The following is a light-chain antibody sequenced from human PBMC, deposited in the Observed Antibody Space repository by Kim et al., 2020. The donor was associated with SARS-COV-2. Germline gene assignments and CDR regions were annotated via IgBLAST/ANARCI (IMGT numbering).Light chain of an antibody. Sequence: LSPGARAAPSCRASQGVSRCLAWYRQKPGQAPRLLICDASNRATGIPARFSGSGSGKGFTPTINSLEAEDFAVYYCQQRSNWPPYSFGQGTKLEI. V-gene: IGKV3-11*01. CDR2: DAS. J-gene: IGKJ2*03. CDR3: QQRSNWPPYS. CDR1: QGVSRC.